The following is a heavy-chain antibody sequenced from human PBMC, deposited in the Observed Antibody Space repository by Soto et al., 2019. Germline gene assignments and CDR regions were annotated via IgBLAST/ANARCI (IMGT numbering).Heavy chain of an antibody. J-gene: IGHJ3*02. CDR2: IYPSDSET. V-gene: IGHV5-51*01. CDR3: AKPLGPGAFEI. CDR1: GYNFARNW. Sequence: PGESLKISCKGSGYNFARNWIGWVRQMPGKGLEWMGNIYPSDSETRISSSLQGQVTISADKSISTAYLEWSSLKASDTAMYYCAKPLGPGAFEIWGQGTVVTVSS.